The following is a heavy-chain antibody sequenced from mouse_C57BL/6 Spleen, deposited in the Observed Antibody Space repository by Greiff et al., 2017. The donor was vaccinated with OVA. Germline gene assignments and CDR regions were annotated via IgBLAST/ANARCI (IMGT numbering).Heavy chain of an antibody. J-gene: IGHJ1*03. Sequence: EVMLVESEGGLVQPGRSMKLSCTASGFTFSDYYMAWVRQVPEKGLEWVANINYDGSSTYYLDSLKSRFTISRDNSRNILYLQVSTLKSGDTATYYCARYPIDVWGTGTTVTVSS. CDR2: INYDGSST. V-gene: IGHV5-16*01. CDR1: GFTFSDYY. CDR3: ARYPIDV.